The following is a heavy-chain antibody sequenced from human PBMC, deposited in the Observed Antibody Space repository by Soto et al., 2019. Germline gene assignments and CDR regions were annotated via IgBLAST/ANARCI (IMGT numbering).Heavy chain of an antibody. CDR1: GFMFNHYA. V-gene: IGHV3-23*01. D-gene: IGHD6-6*01. J-gene: IGHJ4*02. CDR2: ISGSTGTT. CDR3: AKVIVLGASTLEY. Sequence: GGSLRLSCEASGFMFNHYAMAWVRQTPGKGLEWVSVISGSTGTTYYADSVKGRFTISRDNTKNTVYLQMNSLRVEDSALYSCAKVIVLGASTLEYWGPGTRVTVSS.